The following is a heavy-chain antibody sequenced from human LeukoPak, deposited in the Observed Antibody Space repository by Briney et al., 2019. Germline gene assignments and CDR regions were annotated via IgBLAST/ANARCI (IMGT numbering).Heavy chain of an antibody. V-gene: IGHV3-9*03. CDR3: AKGARPGYCSSTSCPEDYYYYMDV. Sequence: GGSLRLSCAASGFTFDDYAMDWVRQAPGKGLEWVSGISWNSGSIGYADSVKGRFTISRDNAKNSLYLQMNSLRAEDMALYYCAKGARPGYCSSTSCPEDYYYYMDVWGKGTTVTVSS. J-gene: IGHJ6*03. CDR1: GFTFDDYA. CDR2: ISWNSGSI. D-gene: IGHD2-2*01.